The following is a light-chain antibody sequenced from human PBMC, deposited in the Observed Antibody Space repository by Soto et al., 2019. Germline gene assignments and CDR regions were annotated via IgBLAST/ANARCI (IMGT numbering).Light chain of an antibody. CDR2: LEGSGSY. V-gene: IGLV4-60*03. CDR1: SGHSSNI. Sequence: QSVLTQSSSASASVGSSVKVTCTLSSGHSSNIIAWHQQQPGKAPRYLMKLEGSGSYNRGSAVPDRFSGSSAGADRYLTISNLQSEDGADYYGDSWESNTGAFGGGTKLTAL. CDR3: DSWESNTGA. J-gene: IGLJ2*01.